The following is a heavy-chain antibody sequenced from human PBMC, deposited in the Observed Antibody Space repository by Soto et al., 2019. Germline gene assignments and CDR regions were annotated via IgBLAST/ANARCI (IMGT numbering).Heavy chain of an antibody. Sequence: SETLSLTCTVSGGSISSGGYYWSWIRQHPGKGLEWIGYIYYSGSTYYNPSLKSRVTISVDTSKNQFSLKLSSVTAEDTAVYYCAKGLRLVIQKSYFDYWGQGTLVTVSS. V-gene: IGHV4-31*03. CDR2: IYYSGST. CDR1: GGSISSGGYY. D-gene: IGHD3-9*01. J-gene: IGHJ4*02. CDR3: AKGLRLVIQKSYFDY.